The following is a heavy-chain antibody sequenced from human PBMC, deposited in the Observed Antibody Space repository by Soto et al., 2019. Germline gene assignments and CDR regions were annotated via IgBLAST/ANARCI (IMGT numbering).Heavy chain of an antibody. CDR3: AMGSPTVVRNWFDP. CDR2: IYYSGST. J-gene: IGHJ5*02. Sequence: QLQLQESGPGLVKPSETLSLTCTVSGGSISSSSYYWGWIRQPPGKGQEWIGSIYYSGSTYYNPSLKSRVTISVDTSKNQFSLKLSSVTAADTAVYYCAMGSPTVVRNWFDPWGQGTLVTVSS. D-gene: IGHD4-17*01. V-gene: IGHV4-39*01. CDR1: GGSISSSSYY.